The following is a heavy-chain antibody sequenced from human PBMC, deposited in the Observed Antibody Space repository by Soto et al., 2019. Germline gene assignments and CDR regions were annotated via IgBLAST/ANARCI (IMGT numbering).Heavy chain of an antibody. CDR3: ARDYYGSGAPSSGMDV. Sequence: PGKGLEWIGEIYHSGSTNYNPSLKSRVTISVDKSKNQFSLKLSSVTAADTAVYYCARDYYGSGAPSSGMDVWGQGTTVTVSS. D-gene: IGHD3-10*01. CDR2: IYHSGST. V-gene: IGHV4-4*02. J-gene: IGHJ6*02.